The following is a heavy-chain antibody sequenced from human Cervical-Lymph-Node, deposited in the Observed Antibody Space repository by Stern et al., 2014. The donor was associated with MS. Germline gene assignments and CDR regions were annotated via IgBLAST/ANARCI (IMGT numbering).Heavy chain of an antibody. CDR3: AREVGSLAMDV. Sequence: VHLVESGAEVKKPGSSVKVSCKASGDTFTDYAISWVRQAPGQGPEWIGGITPIFGSADYAQKFQGRLTITADRSTSTAYMDLSSLTSEDTAVYYCAREVGSLAMDVWGQGTTVIVSS. J-gene: IGHJ6*01. D-gene: IGHD1-1*01. V-gene: IGHV1-69*06. CDR2: ITPIFGSA. CDR1: GDTFTDYA.